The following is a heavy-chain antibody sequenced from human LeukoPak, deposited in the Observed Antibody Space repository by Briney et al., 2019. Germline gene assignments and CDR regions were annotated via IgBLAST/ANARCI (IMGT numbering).Heavy chain of an antibody. Sequence: GASVKVSCKASVYTFTSYYMHWVRQAPGQGLEWMGIINPSGGSTSYAQKFQGRVTMTRDTSTSTVYMELSSLRSEDTAMYYCTRGGPVAGTHRYFQHWGQGTLVTVSS. CDR3: TRGGPVAGTHRYFQH. J-gene: IGHJ1*01. CDR1: VYTFTSYY. CDR2: INPSGGST. D-gene: IGHD6-19*01. V-gene: IGHV1-46*01.